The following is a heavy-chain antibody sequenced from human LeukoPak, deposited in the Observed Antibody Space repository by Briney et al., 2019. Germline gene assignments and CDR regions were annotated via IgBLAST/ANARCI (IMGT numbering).Heavy chain of an antibody. CDR1: EFTFSTYA. Sequence: GGSLRLSCAASEFTFSTYAMSWVRQAPGKGLEWVATMTGSGGSTFYGDSVKGRFTIARDNSNNMLYLQMNSLRAEDTAVYYCAKDLGLLWFGTFDYWGQGILVTVSS. V-gene: IGHV3-23*01. CDR2: MTGSGGST. J-gene: IGHJ4*02. CDR3: AKDLGLLWFGTFDY. D-gene: IGHD3-10*01.